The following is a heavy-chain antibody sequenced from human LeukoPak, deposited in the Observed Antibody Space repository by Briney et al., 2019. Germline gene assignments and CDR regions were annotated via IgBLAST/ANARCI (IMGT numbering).Heavy chain of an antibody. J-gene: IGHJ4*02. Sequence: SETLSLTCTVSGGSISSSSYYWGWIRQPPGKGLEWIGSIYYSGSTYYNPSLKSRVTISVDTSKNQFSLKLSSVTATDTAVYYCASRTRASHNFDYWGQGTLVTVSS. V-gene: IGHV4-39*01. D-gene: IGHD1-26*01. CDR1: GGSISSSSYY. CDR3: ASRTRASHNFDY. CDR2: IYYSGST.